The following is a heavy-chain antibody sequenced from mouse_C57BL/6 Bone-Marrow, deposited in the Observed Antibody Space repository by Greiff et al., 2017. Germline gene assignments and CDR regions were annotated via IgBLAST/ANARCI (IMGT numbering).Heavy chain of an antibody. CDR3: AREIYYGNYPYYFGY. CDR2: IDPSDSYT. D-gene: IGHD2-1*01. V-gene: IGHV1-59*01. CDR1: GYTFTSYW. Sequence: QVQLQQSGAELVRPGTSVKLSCKASGYTFTSYWMHWVKQRPGQGLEWIGVIDPSDSYTNYNQKFKGKATLTVDTSSSTAYMQLSSLTSEDSAVYYCAREIYYGNYPYYFGYWGQSTTLTVSS. J-gene: IGHJ2*01.